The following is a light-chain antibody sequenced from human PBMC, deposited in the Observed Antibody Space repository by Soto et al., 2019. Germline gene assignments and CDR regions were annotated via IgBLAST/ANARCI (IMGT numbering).Light chain of an antibody. Sequence: QSALTQPASGSGSPGQSITISCTGTSSDVGSYDLVSWYQQHPGKAPKLMIYEDSSRPSGASKRFSGSKSGNTASLTISGLQAEDEADYYCCSYAGSNTYVFGPGTKLTVL. CDR2: EDS. CDR1: SSDVGSYDL. J-gene: IGLJ1*01. V-gene: IGLV2-23*01. CDR3: CSYAGSNTYV.